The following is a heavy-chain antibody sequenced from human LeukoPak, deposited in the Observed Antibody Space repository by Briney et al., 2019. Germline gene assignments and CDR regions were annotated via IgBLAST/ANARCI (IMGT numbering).Heavy chain of an antibody. J-gene: IGHJ3*02. CDR3: ARDRPQYSGSGTYYRYAFDI. V-gene: IGHV3-43*01. CDR2: VSWDGRST. CDR1: GFTFDDRT. D-gene: IGHD3-10*01. Sequence: PGGSLRLSCAASGFTFDDRTLYWVRQVPGKGLEWVSLVSWDGRSTYYADSVKGRFTISRDERKNSLYLQMNSLRSDDAALYYCARDRPQYSGSGTYYRYAFDILGQGTMVAVSS.